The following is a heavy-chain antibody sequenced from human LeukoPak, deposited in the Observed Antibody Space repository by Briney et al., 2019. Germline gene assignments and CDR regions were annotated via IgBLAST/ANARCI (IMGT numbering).Heavy chain of an antibody. J-gene: IGHJ4*02. CDR2: INHSGST. V-gene: IGHV4-34*01. CDR1: GGSFSGYY. CDR3: ASGSDSTAFDY. Sequence: PSETLSLTCAVYGGSFSGYYWSWIRQPPGKGLEWIGEINHSGSTNYNPSLKSRVTISVDTSKNQFSLKLSSVTAADTAVYYCASGSDSTAFDYWGQGTLVTVSS.